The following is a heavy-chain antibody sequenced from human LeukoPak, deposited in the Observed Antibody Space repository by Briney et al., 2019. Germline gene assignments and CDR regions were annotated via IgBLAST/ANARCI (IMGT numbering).Heavy chain of an antibody. CDR2: IIPILGIA. CDR1: GGTFSSYA. D-gene: IGHD4-17*01. Sequence: SVKVSCKASGGTFSSYAISWVRQAPGQGLEWMGRIIPILGIANYAQKFQGRVTITADKSTSTAYMELSSLRSEDTAVYYCARFYRDRGDYIDPFDYWGQGTLVTVSS. V-gene: IGHV1-69*04. CDR3: ARFYRDRGDYIDPFDY. J-gene: IGHJ4*02.